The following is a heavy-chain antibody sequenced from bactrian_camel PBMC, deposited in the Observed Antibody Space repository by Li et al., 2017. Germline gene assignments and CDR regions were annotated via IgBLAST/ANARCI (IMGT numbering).Heavy chain of an antibody. CDR3: AAGPGGRWYPLHPGMYNY. J-gene: IGHJ4*01. CDR1: EYYYSGYY. CDR2: IYRGDSST. V-gene: IGHV3S31*01. Sequence: DVQLVESGGGSVQAGGSLTLSCRVSEYYYSGYYKGWFRRAPGQDAEGVARIYRGDSSTYYADSVKGRFTISQDNAKSTLYLQMNDLKPEDTAMYTCAAGPGGRWYPLHPGMYNYWGQGTQVTVS. D-gene: IGHD6*01.